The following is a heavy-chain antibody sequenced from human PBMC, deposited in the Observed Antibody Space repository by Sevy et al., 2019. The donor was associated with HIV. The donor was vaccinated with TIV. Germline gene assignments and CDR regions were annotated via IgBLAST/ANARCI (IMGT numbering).Heavy chain of an antibody. CDR1: GKNLNDLP. J-gene: IGHJ4*02. CDR3: ATTREYYEDNSGYLDY. D-gene: IGHD3-16*01. CDR2: FDPEDGER. Sequence: ASVKASCKVSGKNLNDLPMHWVRQAPGKGLEWMGRFDPEDGERIYAQKFQGRVTMTEDTSRDTAYMELNSLRSEDTAMYYCATTREYYEDNSGYLDYWGQGILVTVSS. V-gene: IGHV1-24*01.